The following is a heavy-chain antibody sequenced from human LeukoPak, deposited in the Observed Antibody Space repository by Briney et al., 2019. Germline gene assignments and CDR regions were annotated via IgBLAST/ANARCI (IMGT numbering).Heavy chain of an antibody. J-gene: IGHJ4*02. D-gene: IGHD2-15*01. V-gene: IGHV4-61*02. CDR3: ARADCESGGNCHYFNY. CDR2: IYTSGST. CDR1: GDSISSGTYY. Sequence: SQTLSLTCTVSGDSISSGTYYWSWIRQPAGKGLEWIGRIYTSGSTNYNPSLKSRVTISLDTSKNQFSLKLSSVPAADTAGYFCARADCESGGNCHYFNYWGQGTLVTVSS.